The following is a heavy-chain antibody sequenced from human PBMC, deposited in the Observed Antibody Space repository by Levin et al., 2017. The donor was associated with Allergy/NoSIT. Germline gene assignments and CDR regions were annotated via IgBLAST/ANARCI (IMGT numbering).Heavy chain of an antibody. D-gene: IGHD4-17*01. CDR2: INLKSGGT. V-gene: IGHV1-2*06. Sequence: ASVKVSCRASGFLFSGYYLHWVRQAPGQGLEWMGRINLKSGGTNYAQKFQGRVTMTRDTSINTVYMELSKLRSDDTAVYYCARDWPDKGNYGDYVYFLHWGQGTLVAVSS. CDR3: ARDWPDKGNYGDYVYFLH. J-gene: IGHJ1*01. CDR1: GFLFSGYY.